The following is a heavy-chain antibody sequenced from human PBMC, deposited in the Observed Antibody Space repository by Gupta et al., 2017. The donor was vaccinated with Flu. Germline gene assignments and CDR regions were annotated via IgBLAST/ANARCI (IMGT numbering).Heavy chain of an antibody. CDR2: INSDGNT. J-gene: IGHJ4*02. CDR3: VKGGPLARITDY. V-gene: IGHV3-23*01. Sequence: WVRKAPGTGLQWGSSINSDGNTYYTDSVKSRFIISRDYSKNMLYLQMNSLAAEDTAIYYCVKGGPLARITDYWGQGALVTVSS. D-gene: IGHD3-16*01.